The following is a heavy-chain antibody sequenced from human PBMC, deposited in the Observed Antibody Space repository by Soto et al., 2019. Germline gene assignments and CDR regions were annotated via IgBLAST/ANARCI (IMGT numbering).Heavy chain of an antibody. CDR1: GGTFSTYG. J-gene: IGHJ6*02. CDR3: ARVVMTTVPASFYYGLDV. V-gene: IGHV1-69*18. CDR2: IIPRIGTA. Sequence: QVQLVQSGAEVRKPGSSVTVSCKASGGTFSTYGITWVRQAPGQGLEWMGNIIPRIGTANYAQRFRGRVTIPADESTTTAYMELTSLRSEDTAVHYCARVVMTTVPASFYYGLDVWGQGTTVTVSS. D-gene: IGHD4-4*01.